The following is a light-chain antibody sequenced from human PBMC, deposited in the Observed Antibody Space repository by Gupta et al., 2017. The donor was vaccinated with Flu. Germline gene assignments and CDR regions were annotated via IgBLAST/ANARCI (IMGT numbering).Light chain of an antibody. CDR2: LGS. CDR1: QSLLHSNGYNY. J-gene: IGKJ2*01. CDR3: MQALQTPRT. Sequence: ISCRSSQSLLHSNGYNYLDWYLQKPGQSPQLLIYLGSNRASGVPDRFSGSGSGTDFTLRISRVEAEDVGVYYCMQALQTPRTFGQGTKLEIK. V-gene: IGKV2-28*01.